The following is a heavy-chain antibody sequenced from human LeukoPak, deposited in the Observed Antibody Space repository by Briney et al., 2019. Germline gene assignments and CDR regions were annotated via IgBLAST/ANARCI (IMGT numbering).Heavy chain of an antibody. D-gene: IGHD4-17*01. V-gene: IGHV3-30*02. Sequence: GGSLRLSCVASGFTFSNYGMHWVRRAPGKGLEWVTFIQFDGNVKYYADSVKGRFTISRDDSKNTLYLQMNSLRAEDTAVYYCAKYGMTTVTYIDYWGQGTLVTVSS. J-gene: IGHJ4*02. CDR1: GFTFSNYG. CDR3: AKYGMTTVTYIDY. CDR2: IQFDGNVK.